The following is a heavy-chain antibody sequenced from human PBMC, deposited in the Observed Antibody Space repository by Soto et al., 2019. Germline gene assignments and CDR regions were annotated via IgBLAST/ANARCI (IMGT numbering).Heavy chain of an antibody. CDR2: IKQEGSEK. V-gene: IGHV3-7*01. CDR1: GFTFSSYW. Sequence: EVQLVESGGGLVQPGGSLRLSCAASGFTFSSYWMSWVRQAPGKGREWVANIKQEGSEKYYVDSVKGRFTISRDNAKNSLYLQMNSMRAEDTAVYYCARVLNGAFDYWGQGTLVTVSS. J-gene: IGHJ4*02. D-gene: IGHD2-8*01. CDR3: ARVLNGAFDY.